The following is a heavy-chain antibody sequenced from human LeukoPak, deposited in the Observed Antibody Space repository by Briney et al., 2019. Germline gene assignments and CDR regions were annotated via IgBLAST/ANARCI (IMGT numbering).Heavy chain of an antibody. D-gene: IGHD6-19*01. J-gene: IGHJ4*02. CDR3: SKGAGYRSSGWYFDY. Sequence: GESLRLSCAASGFTFSSFGMSWVLQAPGKGLEWVSDISDSGGRACYADSVKGRFTISRDNSKNTLYLQMNSLRAEDTAVYYCSKGAGYRSSGWYFDYWGQGTLVTVSS. V-gene: IGHV3-23*01. CDR2: ISDSGGRA. CDR1: GFTFSSFG.